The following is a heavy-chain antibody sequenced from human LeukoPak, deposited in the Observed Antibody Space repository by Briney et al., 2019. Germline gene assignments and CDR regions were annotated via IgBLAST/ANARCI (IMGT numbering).Heavy chain of an antibody. CDR2: IKEDGSEK. J-gene: IGHJ4*02. V-gene: IGHV3-7*03. CDR1: GFTFGSYW. CDR3: ARDHPSSYLFDY. D-gene: IGHD6-6*01. Sequence: GGSLRLSCAASGFTFGSYWMNWVRQTPGKGLEWVANIKEDGSEKNYVDSVKGRYTISRDNAKNSLYLQMNSLRAEDTAVYYCARDHPSSYLFDYWGQGTLVTVSS.